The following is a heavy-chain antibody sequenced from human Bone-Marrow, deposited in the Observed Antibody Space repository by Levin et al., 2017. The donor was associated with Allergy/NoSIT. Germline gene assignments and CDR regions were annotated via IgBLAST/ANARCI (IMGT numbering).Heavy chain of an antibody. Sequence: GGSLRLSCAASGFTFSSYGMHWVRQAPGKGLEWVAVISYDGSNKYYADSVKGRFTISRDNSKNTLYLQMNSLRAEDTAVYYCAKDRSGSYFSSFDYCGQGTLVTVSS. V-gene: IGHV3-30*18. CDR1: GFTFSSYG. J-gene: IGHJ4*02. D-gene: IGHD1-26*01. CDR3: AKDRSGSYFSSFDY. CDR2: ISYDGSNK.